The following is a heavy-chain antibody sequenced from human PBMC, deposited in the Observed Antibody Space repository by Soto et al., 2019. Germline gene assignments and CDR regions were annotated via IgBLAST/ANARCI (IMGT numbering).Heavy chain of an antibody. D-gene: IGHD3-10*01. CDR3: AKGGVAETFDY. CDR1: GFTFDDYA. Sequence: EVQLVESGGGLVQPGRSLRLSCAASGFTFDDYAMHWVQQAPGKGLEWVSGISWNSGSIGYADSVKGRFTISRDNAKNSLYLQMNSLRAEDTALYYCAKGGVAETFDYWGQGTLVTVSS. J-gene: IGHJ4*02. V-gene: IGHV3-9*01. CDR2: ISWNSGSI.